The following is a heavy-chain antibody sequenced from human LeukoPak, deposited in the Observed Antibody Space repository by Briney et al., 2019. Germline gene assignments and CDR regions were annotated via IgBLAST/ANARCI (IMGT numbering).Heavy chain of an antibody. Sequence: SETLSLTCTVSGGSNSIYYWTWIRQPPGKGLEWIGYFHYPGSTKYNPSLKSRVTISADTSKNQFSLNLTSVTAADTPVYYCVRDNMAGLDVWGQGTMVTVSA. J-gene: IGHJ3*01. CDR2: FHYPGST. D-gene: IGHD6-19*01. CDR3: VRDNMAGLDV. V-gene: IGHV4-59*01. CDR1: GGSNSIYY.